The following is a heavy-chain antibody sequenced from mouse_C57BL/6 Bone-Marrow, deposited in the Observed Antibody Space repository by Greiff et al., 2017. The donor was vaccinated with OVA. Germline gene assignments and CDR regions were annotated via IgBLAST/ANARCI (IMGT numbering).Heavy chain of an antibody. V-gene: IGHV8-8*01. CDR1: GFSLSTFGMG. CDR2: PWWDDDK. CDR3: ARIGRTPFDY. Sequence: QVTLKESGPGILQPSQTLSLTCSFSGFSLSTFGMGVGWIRQPSGNGLEWLAHPWWDDDKYYNPVLNSPLLISKATSKNQVCLTIANVDTADTATYYCARIGRTPFDYWGQGTTLTVSS. J-gene: IGHJ2*01.